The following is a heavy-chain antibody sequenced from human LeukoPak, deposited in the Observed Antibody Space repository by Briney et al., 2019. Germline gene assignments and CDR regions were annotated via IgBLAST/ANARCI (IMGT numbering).Heavy chain of an antibody. CDR2: IWFDGKNE. Sequence: GGSLRLSCAASGFTFNSYGMHWVRQAPGKGLEWVADIWFDGKNEHFADSVKGRFTISRDNAKTSLYLQMNSLRAEDTAVYYCARGLGYNIYWGQGTLVTVSS. CDR3: ARGLGYNIY. J-gene: IGHJ4*02. V-gene: IGHV3-33*01. D-gene: IGHD1-14*01. CDR1: GFTFNSYG.